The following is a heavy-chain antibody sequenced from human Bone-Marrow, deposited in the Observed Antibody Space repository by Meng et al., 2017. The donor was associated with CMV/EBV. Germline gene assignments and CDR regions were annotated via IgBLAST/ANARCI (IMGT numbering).Heavy chain of an antibody. Sequence: GGSLRLSCAASGFTFSSYAMSWVRQAPGKGLEWVSVIYSGGSSTYYADSVKGRFTISRDNSKNTLYLQMNSLRAEDTAVYYCARDSHNYDFWSGYYETYYGMDVWGQGTTVTVSS. J-gene: IGHJ6*02. CDR2: IYSGGSST. CDR1: GFTFSSYA. CDR3: ARDSHNYDFWSGYYETYYGMDV. V-gene: IGHV3-23*03. D-gene: IGHD3-3*01.